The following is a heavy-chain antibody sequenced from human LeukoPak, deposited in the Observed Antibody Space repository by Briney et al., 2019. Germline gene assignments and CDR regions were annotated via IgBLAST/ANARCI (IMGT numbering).Heavy chain of an antibody. CDR2: IYHSGST. D-gene: IGHD7-27*01. CDR3: GSNTGTVFDY. J-gene: IGHJ4*02. Sequence: TSETLSLTCAVYGGSFSGYYWSWIRQPPGKGLEWIGEIYHSGSTNYNPSLKSRVTISVDMSKNQFSLKVTSVTAADTAVYYCGSNTGTVFDYWGQGALVTVSS. V-gene: IGHV4-34*01. CDR1: GGSFSGYY.